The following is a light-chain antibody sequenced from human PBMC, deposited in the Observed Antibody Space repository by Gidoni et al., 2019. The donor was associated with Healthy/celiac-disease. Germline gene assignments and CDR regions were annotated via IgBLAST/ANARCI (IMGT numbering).Light chain of an antibody. V-gene: IGLV1-40*01. CDR3: QSYDSSLSGSVV. Sequence: QSVLTQPPSVSGAPGQRVTISCTGSSSHIGAGYDVHWYQQLPGTAPKLLLYGNSNRPSGVPDRFSGSKSGTSASLAITGLQAEDEADYYCQSYDSSLSGSVVFGGGTKLTVL. J-gene: IGLJ2*01. CDR2: GNS. CDR1: SSHIGAGYD.